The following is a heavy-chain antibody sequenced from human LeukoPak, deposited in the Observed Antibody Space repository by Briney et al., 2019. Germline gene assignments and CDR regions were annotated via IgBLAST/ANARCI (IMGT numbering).Heavy chain of an antibody. Sequence: PSETLSLTCAVYGGSFSGYYWSWIRQPPGKGLEWIGEINHSGSTNYNPSLKSRVTISVDTSKNQFSLKLSSVTAADTAVYYCARELQSHPDFDLWGRGTLATVSS. CDR1: GGSFSGYY. D-gene: IGHD1-26*01. CDR3: ARELQSHPDFDL. J-gene: IGHJ2*01. CDR2: INHSGST. V-gene: IGHV4-34*01.